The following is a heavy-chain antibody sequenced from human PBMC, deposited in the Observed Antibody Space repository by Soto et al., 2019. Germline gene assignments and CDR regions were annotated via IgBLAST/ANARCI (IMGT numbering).Heavy chain of an antibody. J-gene: IGHJ4*02. CDR3: ARDEIGGPFDY. D-gene: IGHD3-16*01. V-gene: IGHV3-30-3*01. Sequence: QVQLVESGGGVVQPGRSLRLSCAASRFTFSSYAMHWVRQAPGKGLEWVAVISYDGSNKYYADSVKGRFTISRDNSKNTLYLQMNSLRAEDTAVYYCARDEIGGPFDYWGQGTLVTVSS. CDR1: RFTFSSYA. CDR2: ISYDGSNK.